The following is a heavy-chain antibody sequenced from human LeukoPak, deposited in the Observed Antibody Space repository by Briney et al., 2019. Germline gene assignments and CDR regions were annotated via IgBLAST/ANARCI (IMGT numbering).Heavy chain of an antibody. D-gene: IGHD2-21*02. CDR2: ISYDESNK. J-gene: IGHJ4*02. V-gene: IGHV3-30-3*01. CDR3: ARDDSNYFDY. CDR1: RFTFSSYA. Sequence: GGSLRLSCAASRFTFSSYAMHWVRQAPGKGLEWVAVISYDESNKYYADSVKGRFTISRDNSKNTLYLQMNSLRAEDTAVYYCARDDSNYFDYWGQGTLVTVSS.